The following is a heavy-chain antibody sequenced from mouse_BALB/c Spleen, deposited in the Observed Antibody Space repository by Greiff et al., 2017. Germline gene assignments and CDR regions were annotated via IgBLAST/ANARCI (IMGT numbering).Heavy chain of an antibody. D-gene: IGHD1-1*01. Sequence: VQRVESGPGLVAPSQSLSITCTVSGFSLTSYGVHWVRQPPGKGLEWLGVIWAGGSTNYNSALMSRLSISKDNSKSQVFLKMNSLQTDDTAMYYCARGGITTVVGAMDYWGQGTSVTVSS. CDR3: ARGGITTVVGAMDY. CDR1: GFSLTSYG. J-gene: IGHJ4*01. CDR2: IWAGGST. V-gene: IGHV2-9*02.